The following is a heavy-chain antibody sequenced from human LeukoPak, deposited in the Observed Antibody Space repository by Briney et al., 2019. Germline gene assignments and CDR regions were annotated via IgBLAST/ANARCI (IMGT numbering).Heavy chain of an antibody. CDR1: GGTFSSYA. CDR3: ARDRYCSSTSCYSWFDP. D-gene: IGHD2-2*02. CDR2: IIPILGIA. Sequence: ASVKVSCKASGGTFSSYANSWVRQAPGQGLEWMGRIIPILGIANYAQKFQGRVTITADKSTSTAYMELSSLRSEDTAVYYCARDRYCSSTSCYSWFDPWGQGTLVTVSS. V-gene: IGHV1-69*04. J-gene: IGHJ5*02.